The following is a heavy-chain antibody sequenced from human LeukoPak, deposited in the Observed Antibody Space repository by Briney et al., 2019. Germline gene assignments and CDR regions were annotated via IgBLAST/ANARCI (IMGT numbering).Heavy chain of an antibody. Sequence: ASVKVSCKASGYTFTGYYMQWVRQAPGQGLEWMGWINPNNGGTNYAQKFQGRVTTTSDTSISTAYMELSSLRSDDTAVYYCARDSYSGSYYYWGQGTLVTVSS. CDR3: ARDSYSGSYYY. J-gene: IGHJ4*02. V-gene: IGHV1-2*02. CDR2: INPNNGGT. CDR1: GYTFTGYY. D-gene: IGHD1-26*01.